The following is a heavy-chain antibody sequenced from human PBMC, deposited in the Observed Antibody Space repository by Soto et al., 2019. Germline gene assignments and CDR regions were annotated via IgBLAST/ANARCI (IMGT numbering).Heavy chain of an antibody. Sequence: PSETLSLTCAVSGGSISSGGYSWSWIRQPPGKGLEWIGYIYHSGSTYYNPYLKSRVTISVDRSKNQFSLKLSSVTAADTAVYYCARASRGSIKSYCSSTSCLYYYGMDVWGQGPTVTVSS. J-gene: IGHJ6*02. V-gene: IGHV4-30-2*01. CDR2: IYHSGST. CDR3: ARASRGSIKSYCSSTSCLYYYGMDV. D-gene: IGHD2-2*01. CDR1: GGSISSGGYS.